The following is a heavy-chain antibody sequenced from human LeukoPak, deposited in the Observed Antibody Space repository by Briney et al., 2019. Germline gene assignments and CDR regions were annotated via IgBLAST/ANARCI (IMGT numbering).Heavy chain of an antibody. Sequence: GGSLRLSCAASGFTFSSYAMHWVRQAPGKGLEWVAVISYDGSNKYYADSVKGRFTISRDNSENTLYLQMNSPRAEDTAVYYCARDSLSGHFDYWGQGTLVTVSS. CDR3: ARDSLSGHFDY. CDR2: ISYDGSNK. J-gene: IGHJ4*02. D-gene: IGHD7-27*01. V-gene: IGHV3-30-3*01. CDR1: GFTFSSYA.